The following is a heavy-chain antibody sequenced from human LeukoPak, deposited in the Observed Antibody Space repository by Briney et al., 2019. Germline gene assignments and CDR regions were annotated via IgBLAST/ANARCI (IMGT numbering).Heavy chain of an antibody. CDR2: ISGYNGKT. CDR1: GYTFTSYG. Sequence: GASVKVSCTASGYTFTSYGISWVRQATGQGLEWMGWISGYNGKTNYAQTLQGRVTLTTDTSTSTAYMELRSLRSDDTAVYYCARSQASAAADYFDYWGQGTLVTVSS. V-gene: IGHV1-18*01. D-gene: IGHD6-13*01. CDR3: ARSQASAAADYFDY. J-gene: IGHJ4*02.